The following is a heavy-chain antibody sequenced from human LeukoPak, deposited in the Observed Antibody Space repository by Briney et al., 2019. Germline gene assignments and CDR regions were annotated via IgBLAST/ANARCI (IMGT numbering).Heavy chain of an antibody. Sequence: GGPLRLSCAASGFTFSSYAMNWVRQAPGKGLEWVSSISSSSSYIYYADSVKGRFTISRDNAKNSLYLQMNSLRAEDTAVYYCARDLVFYDSSGYYGLDYWGQGTLVTVSS. D-gene: IGHD3-22*01. CDR3: ARDLVFYDSSGYYGLDY. CDR1: GFTFSSYA. V-gene: IGHV3-21*01. CDR2: ISSSSSYI. J-gene: IGHJ4*02.